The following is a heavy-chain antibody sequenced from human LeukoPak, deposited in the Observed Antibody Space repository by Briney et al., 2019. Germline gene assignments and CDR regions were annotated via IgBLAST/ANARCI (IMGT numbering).Heavy chain of an antibody. V-gene: IGHV1-24*01. Sequence: ASVKVSCKVSGYTLTELSMHWVRQAPGKGLEWMGGFDPEDGETIYAQKFQGRVTMTEDTSTDTAYMELSSLRSEDTAVYYCARDLATPGAFDIWGQGTMVTVSS. CDR3: ARDLATPGAFDI. J-gene: IGHJ3*02. D-gene: IGHD1-26*01. CDR1: GYTLTELS. CDR2: FDPEDGET.